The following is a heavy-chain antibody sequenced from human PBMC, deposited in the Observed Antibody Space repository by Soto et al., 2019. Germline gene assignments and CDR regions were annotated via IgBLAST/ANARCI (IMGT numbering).Heavy chain of an antibody. V-gene: IGHV1-18*01. D-gene: IGHD6-19*01. CDR1: GYTFTSYG. J-gene: IGHJ4*02. CDR3: ARDWSSLRIAVAGTLGY. CDR2: ISAYNGNT. Sequence: QVQLVQSGAEVKKPGASVKVSCKASGYTFTSYGISWVRQAPGQGLEWMGWISAYNGNTNYAQKLQGRVTMTTDTATSTAYMELRSLRSDDTAVYYCARDWSSLRIAVAGTLGYWGQGTLVTVSS.